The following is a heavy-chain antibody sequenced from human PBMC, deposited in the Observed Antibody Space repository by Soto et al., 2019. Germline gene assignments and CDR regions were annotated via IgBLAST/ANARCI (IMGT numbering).Heavy chain of an antibody. D-gene: IGHD3-22*01. J-gene: IGHJ4*01. CDR2: IYYSGST. Sequence: NPSETLSLTCTVSGGSISSYYWSWIRQPPGKGLEWIGYIYYSGSTNYNPSLKSRVTISVDTSKNQFSLKLSSVTAADTAVYYCARVGYYDSSGDLTYFFDYWGHGTLVTVSS. CDR3: ARVGYYDSSGDLTYFFDY. CDR1: GGSISSYY. V-gene: IGHV4-59*01.